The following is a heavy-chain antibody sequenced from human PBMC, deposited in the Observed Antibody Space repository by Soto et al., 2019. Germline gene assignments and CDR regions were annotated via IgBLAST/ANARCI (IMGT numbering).Heavy chain of an antibody. J-gene: IGHJ4*02. Sequence: SVKVSCKASGCTFSSYAISWVRQAPGQGLEWMGGIIPIFGTANYAQKFQGRVTITADESTRTAYMELRSLRSEDKAVYYCARDIGESAPFDYSVQGTLVTVSS. D-gene: IGHD3-3*01. CDR1: GCTFSSYA. CDR2: IIPIFGTA. CDR3: ARDIGESAPFDY. V-gene: IGHV1-69*13.